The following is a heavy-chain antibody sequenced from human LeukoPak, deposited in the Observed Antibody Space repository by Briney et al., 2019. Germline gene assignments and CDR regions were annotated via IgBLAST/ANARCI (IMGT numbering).Heavy chain of an antibody. D-gene: IGHD3-9*01. Sequence: GGSLRLSCAASGFTVSSNYMSWVRQAPGKGLEWVSVIYSGGSTYYADSVKGRFTIFRDNSKNTLYLQMNSLRAEDTAVYYCARAREDFDWLLFDYWGQGTLVTVSS. CDR1: GFTVSSNY. CDR2: IYSGGST. J-gene: IGHJ4*02. V-gene: IGHV3-66*02. CDR3: ARAREDFDWLLFDY.